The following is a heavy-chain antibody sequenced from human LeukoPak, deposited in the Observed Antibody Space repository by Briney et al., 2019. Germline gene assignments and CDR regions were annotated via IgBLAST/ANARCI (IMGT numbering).Heavy chain of an antibody. Sequence: GGSLRLSCAASGFTFSSYGMSWVRQAPGKGREWVSAISGSGGSTYYADSVKGRFTISRDNSKNTLYLQMNSLRAEDTAVYYCAKCDRSGVAWFGEFGSYWGQGTLVTVSS. D-gene: IGHD3-10*01. J-gene: IGHJ4*02. CDR2: ISGSGGST. CDR3: AKCDRSGVAWFGEFGSY. V-gene: IGHV3-23*01. CDR1: GFTFSSYG.